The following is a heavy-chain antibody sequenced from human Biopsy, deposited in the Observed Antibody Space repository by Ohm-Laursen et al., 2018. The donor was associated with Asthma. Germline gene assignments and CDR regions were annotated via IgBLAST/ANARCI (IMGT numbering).Heavy chain of an antibody. V-gene: IGHV1-24*01. CDR3: TDLFFQAFDT. J-gene: IGHJ5*02. D-gene: IGHD3-3*01. CDR2: FVRER. CDR1: GYFLSKMP. Sequence: SVKVSCKVSGYFLSKMPMRWVRQAHGKGLEWMGGFVRERIYAQKFRGRLTMTEDISTDTAYMELNSLTSEDTAVYYCTDLFFQAFDTWGQGTPVTVSS.